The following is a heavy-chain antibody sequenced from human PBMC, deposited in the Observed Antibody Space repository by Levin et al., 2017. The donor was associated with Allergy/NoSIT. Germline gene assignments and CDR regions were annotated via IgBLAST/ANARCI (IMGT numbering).Heavy chain of an antibody. CDR2: ITWNSGSV. CDR3: TKGPYYEILTGYYKPFAP. J-gene: IGHJ5*02. CDR1: GFTFDDYT. V-gene: IGHV3-9*01. Sequence: SLKISCAASGFTFDDYTMHWVQQAPGKGLEWVSGITWNSGSVAYAESVKGRFTISRDNAKSTLYLEMNGLRVEDTALYYCTKGPYYEILTGYYKPFAPWGQGTQVTVSS. D-gene: IGHD3-9*01.